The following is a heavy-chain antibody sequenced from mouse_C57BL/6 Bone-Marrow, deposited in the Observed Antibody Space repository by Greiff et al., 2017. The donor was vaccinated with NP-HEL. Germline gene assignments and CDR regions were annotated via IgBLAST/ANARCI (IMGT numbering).Heavy chain of an antibody. CDR3: AGGYFDY. Sequence: VQLQQSGAELVRPGASVKLSCKASGYTFTDYYINWVKQRPGQGLEWIARIYPGSGNTYYNEKFKGKATLTADKSSSTAYMQLSSLPSEDSAVYFCAGGYFDYWGQGTTLTVSS. CDR2: IYPGSGNT. CDR1: GYTFTDYY. J-gene: IGHJ2*01. V-gene: IGHV1-76*01.